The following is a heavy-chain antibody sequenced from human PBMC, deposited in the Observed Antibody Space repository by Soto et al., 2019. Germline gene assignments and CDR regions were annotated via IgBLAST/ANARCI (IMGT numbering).Heavy chain of an antibody. CDR2: TYYRSKWYN. J-gene: IGHJ4*02. V-gene: IGHV6-1*01. CDR3: VRLIGNSWLHF. D-gene: IGHD5-18*01. CDR1: GGSVSSNSAA. Sequence: PSQALSLTCAISGGSVSSNSAASNWIRQSPSRGLEWLGRTYYRSKWYNDYAESVKGRITINPDTSKNQFSLHLNSVTPEDTAVYYCVRLIGNSWLHFWGQGTLVTVSS.